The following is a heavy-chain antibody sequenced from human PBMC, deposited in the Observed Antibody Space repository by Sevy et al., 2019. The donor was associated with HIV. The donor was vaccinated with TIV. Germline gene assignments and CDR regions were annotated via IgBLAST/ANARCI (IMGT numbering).Heavy chain of an antibody. CDR2: VYYSGST. D-gene: IGHD3-9*01. Sequence: SETLSLTCTVSGGSISNKKYYWCWIRQSPGKGLEWIGSVYYSGSTYYNPSLKSRVTITVDTSKNQFSLRLSSVTAADTAVYYCARSPPWGNTWLYYFDSWGQGTLVTVSS. CDR1: GGSISNKKYY. J-gene: IGHJ4*02. V-gene: IGHV4-39*01. CDR3: ARSPPWGNTWLYYFDS.